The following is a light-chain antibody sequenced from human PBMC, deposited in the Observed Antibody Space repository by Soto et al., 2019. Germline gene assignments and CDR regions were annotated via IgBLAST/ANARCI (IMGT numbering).Light chain of an antibody. CDR1: QRISDW. Sequence: DIQMTQSPSTLSASVGDRVTITCRASQRISDWLSWYQQRSGKAPKLLIYKASSLQSGVPPRFSGSGAGTEVTRTVSSLQHSDFATYYGQQYNRFPYTFGQGTKLEIK. CDR3: QQYNRFPYT. CDR2: KAS. V-gene: IGKV1-5*03. J-gene: IGKJ2*01.